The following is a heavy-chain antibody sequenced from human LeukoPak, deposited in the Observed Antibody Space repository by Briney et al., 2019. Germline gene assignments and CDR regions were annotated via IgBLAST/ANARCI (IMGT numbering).Heavy chain of an antibody. J-gene: IGHJ4*02. V-gene: IGHV1-69*04. CDR1: GCTFSSYA. Sequence: VASVKVSCKASGCTFSSYAISWVRQAPGQGLEWMGRIIPILGITNYAQKFQGRVTITADKSTSTAYMELSSLRSEDTAVYYCARDPYPCGRTFDYWGQGTLVTVSS. CDR2: IIPILGIT. CDR3: ARDPYPCGRTFDY. D-gene: IGHD1-26*01.